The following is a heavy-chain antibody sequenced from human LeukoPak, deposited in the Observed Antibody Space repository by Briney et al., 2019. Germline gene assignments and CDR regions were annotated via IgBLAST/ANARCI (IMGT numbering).Heavy chain of an antibody. J-gene: IGHJ4*02. D-gene: IGHD6-13*01. CDR2: ISGSGGST. V-gene: IGHV3-23*01. CDR3: ARAGIAAAGKLD. Sequence: GGSLRLSCAASGFTFSSYAMSWVRQAPGKGLEWVSAISGSGGSTYYADSVKGRFTISRDNAKNSLYLQMNSLRAEDTAVYYCARAGIAAAGKLDWGQGTLVTVSS. CDR1: GFTFSSYA.